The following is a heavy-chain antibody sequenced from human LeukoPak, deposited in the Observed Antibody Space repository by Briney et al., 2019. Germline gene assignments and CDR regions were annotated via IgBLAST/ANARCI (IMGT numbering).Heavy chain of an antibody. V-gene: IGHV3-30*18. CDR3: AKDQSVGAADY. Sequence: AGGSLRLSCAASGFTFSSYAITWVRQAPGKGLEWVAVISYDGSNKYYADSVKGRFTISRDNSKNTLYLQMNSLRAEDTAVYYCAKDQSVGAADYWGQGTLVTVSS. CDR2: ISYDGSNK. D-gene: IGHD1-26*01. CDR1: GFTFSSYA. J-gene: IGHJ4*02.